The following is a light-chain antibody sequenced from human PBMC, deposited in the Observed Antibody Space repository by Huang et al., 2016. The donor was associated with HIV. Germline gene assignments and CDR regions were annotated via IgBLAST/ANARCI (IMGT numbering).Light chain of an antibody. Sequence: DIQLTQSPSSLSASVGDRVTITCRVSQNINSVLNWYKQTPGKAPNLLSYAASSLQSGVPSRFSGSGSGTDFTLTISGLQPVDLGTYYCQQSYNTSWTFGQGTTVEIK. CDR2: AAS. V-gene: IGKV1-39*01. CDR3: QQSYNTSWT. CDR1: QNINSV. J-gene: IGKJ1*01.